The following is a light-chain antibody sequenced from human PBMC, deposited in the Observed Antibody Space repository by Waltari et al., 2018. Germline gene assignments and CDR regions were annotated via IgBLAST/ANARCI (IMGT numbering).Light chain of an antibody. CDR2: CAA. J-gene: IGKJ1*01. V-gene: IGKV4-1*01. CDR3: QQYYSTPPWT. Sequence: DIVMTQSPDSLAVSLGERATINCKSSQSVLYSSNNKNYLAWYQQKPGQPPHLLIYCAATRESGVPDRFSGSGSGTDFTLTISSLQAEDVAVYYCQQYYSTPPWTFGQGTKVEIK. CDR1: QSVLYSSNNKNY.